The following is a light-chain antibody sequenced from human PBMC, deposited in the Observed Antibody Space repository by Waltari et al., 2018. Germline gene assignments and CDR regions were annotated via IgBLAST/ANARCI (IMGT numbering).Light chain of an antibody. CDR1: QSISTY. V-gene: IGKV1-39*01. CDR2: AAS. Sequence: DIQMTRSPYSLFASAGYRVTITGRESQSISTYLNWYKHKPGKAPKALIFAASSSQSGVPSRFSGSGSGTDFTLTISSLQPGDFATYFCQQSYRTPGTFGQGTKVEIK. CDR3: QQSYRTPGT. J-gene: IGKJ1*01.